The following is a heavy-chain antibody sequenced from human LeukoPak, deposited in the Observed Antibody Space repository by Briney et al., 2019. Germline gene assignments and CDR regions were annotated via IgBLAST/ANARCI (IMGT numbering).Heavy chain of an antibody. D-gene: IGHD4-23*01. J-gene: IGHJ4*02. CDR3: ARGEGLDYGGNIGY. Sequence: SQTLSLTCTVSGGSISSGSYYWSWIRQPAGKGLEWIGRIYTSGSTNYNPSLKSRVTISVDTSKNQFSLKLSSVTAADTAVYYCARGEGLDYGGNIGYWGQGTLVTVSS. V-gene: IGHV4-61*02. CDR1: GGSISSGSYY. CDR2: IYTSGST.